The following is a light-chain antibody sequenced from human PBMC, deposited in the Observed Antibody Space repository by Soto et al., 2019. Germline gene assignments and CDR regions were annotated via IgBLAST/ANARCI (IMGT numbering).Light chain of an antibody. CDR3: QQSYSDPPIT. J-gene: IGKJ5*01. Sequence: DIQMTQSPSSLSASVGYRVTITCRASQSIVSYLNWYQQKPGKAPNLLIYAASSLQSGVPSRFSGSGSGTDFTLTINSLQPEDFATYYCQQSYSDPPITFGQGTRLEIK. V-gene: IGKV1-39*01. CDR2: AAS. CDR1: QSIVSY.